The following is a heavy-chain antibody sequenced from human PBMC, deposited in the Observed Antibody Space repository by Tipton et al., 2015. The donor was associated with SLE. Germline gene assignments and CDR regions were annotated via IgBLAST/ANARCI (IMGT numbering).Heavy chain of an antibody. CDR3: ARDPGSKRVPYYYNYMDV. V-gene: IGHV3-7*01. Sequence: YELDSVKGRFTFSRDNARNSIYLQMNSLSAEDTAVYYCARDPGSKRVPYYYNYMDVWGKGTTVTVSS. D-gene: IGHD4-11*01. J-gene: IGHJ6*03.